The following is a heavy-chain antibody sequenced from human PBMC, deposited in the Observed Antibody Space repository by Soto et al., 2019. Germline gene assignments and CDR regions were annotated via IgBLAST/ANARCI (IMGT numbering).Heavy chain of an antibody. D-gene: IGHD2-15*01. CDR3: ARGFPRYCSGGSGYFYCGMDV. J-gene: IGHJ6*02. V-gene: IGHV4-34*01. CDR2: INHSGST. CDR1: GGSFSGYY. Sequence: PSETLSLTCAVYGGSFSGYYWSWIRQPPGKGLEWIGEINHSGSTNYNPSLKSRVTIAVDTSKNQFSLKLSSVTAADTAVYYCARGFPRYCSGGSGYFYCGMDVWGQGTTVTVSS.